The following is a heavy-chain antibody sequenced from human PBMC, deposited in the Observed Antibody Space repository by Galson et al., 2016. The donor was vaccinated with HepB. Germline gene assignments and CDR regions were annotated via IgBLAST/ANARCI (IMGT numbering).Heavy chain of an antibody. D-gene: IGHD2-21*02. J-gene: IGHJ6*03. Sequence: SVKVSCKASGYPVTSYYMNWVRQAPGQGLEWMGVINANGGSTTYAQKFQGRVTMTRDTSTSTVYMELSSLRSDDTAVYYCASCGGDCYVYYYYMDVWGKGTTVTVSS. V-gene: IGHV1-46*01. CDR1: GYPVTSYY. CDR2: INANGGST. CDR3: ASCGGDCYVYYYYMDV.